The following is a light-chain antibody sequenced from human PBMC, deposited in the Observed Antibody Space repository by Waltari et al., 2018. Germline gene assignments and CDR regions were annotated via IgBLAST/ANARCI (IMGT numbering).Light chain of an antibody. CDR2: GAS. J-gene: IGKJ2*01. Sequence: DIQMTQSPPSLSASVGDRVTITCRASHGINNFLAWYQQKSGKVPELLIYGASTLQSGVPSRFSGSGSGTDFTLTISSLQPEDVATYFCQSYDVAPYTFGQWTKLEI. CDR1: HGINNF. V-gene: IGKV1-27*01. CDR3: QSYDVAPYT.